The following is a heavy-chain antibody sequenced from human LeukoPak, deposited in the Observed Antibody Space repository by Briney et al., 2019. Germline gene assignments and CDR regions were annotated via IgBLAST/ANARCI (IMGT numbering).Heavy chain of an antibody. CDR1: GFTFSNSA. CDR2: ISYDGSDK. CDR3: TEERDRDGYFRY. J-gene: IGHJ4*02. V-gene: IGHV3-30-3*02. Sequence: GGSLRLSCAASGFTFSNSAMHWVRQAPGKGLGWMTFISYDGSDKYYADAAKGRFTISRDNSKNTLYLEMSSLGLQDTAVYYCTEERDRDGYFRYWGQGTLVTVSS. D-gene: IGHD2-8*01.